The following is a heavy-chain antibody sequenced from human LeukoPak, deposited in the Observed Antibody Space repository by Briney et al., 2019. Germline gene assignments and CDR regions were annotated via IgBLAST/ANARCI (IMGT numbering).Heavy chain of an antibody. CDR1: GFIFSSSE. CDR3: ARGGVDYYGSGTYYLMYYFDY. V-gene: IGHV3-23*01. Sequence: TGGSLRLSCAASGFIFSSSEMNWVRQAPGKGLEWVSGISGSGGATYYADSVKGRFTISRDDPHNTLYLQMNSLRAEDTAVYFCARGGVDYYGSGTYYLMYYFDYWGQGALVTVSS. D-gene: IGHD3-10*01. J-gene: IGHJ4*02. CDR2: ISGSGGAT.